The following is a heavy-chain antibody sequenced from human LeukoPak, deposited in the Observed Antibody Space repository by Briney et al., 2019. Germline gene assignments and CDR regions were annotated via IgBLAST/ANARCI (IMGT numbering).Heavy chain of an antibody. CDR1: GFTFDDYT. V-gene: IGHV3-43*01. D-gene: IGHD6-6*01. CDR2: ISWDGGST. Sequence: GGSLRLSCAASGFTFDDYTMHWVRQAPGKGLEWVSLISWDGGSTYYADSVKGRFTISRDNSKNSLYLQMNSLRTEDTALYYCAKAYISSSIENWFDPWGQGTLVTVSS. J-gene: IGHJ5*02. CDR3: AKAYISSSIENWFDP.